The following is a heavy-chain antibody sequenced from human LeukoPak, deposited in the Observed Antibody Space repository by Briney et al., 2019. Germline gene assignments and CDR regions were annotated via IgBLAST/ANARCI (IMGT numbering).Heavy chain of an antibody. J-gene: IGHJ3*02. Sequence: PGGSLRLSCAASGFTFSNHAMNWVRQAPGKGLEWVSIISGSGTVTYYADSVKGRFTISRDNSKNTLYLQMNSLRAEDTVVYYCAKCRVGAMDDAFDIWGQGTMVTVSS. CDR1: GFTFSNHA. D-gene: IGHD1-26*01. CDR3: AKCRVGAMDDAFDI. V-gene: IGHV3-23*01. CDR2: ISGSGTVT.